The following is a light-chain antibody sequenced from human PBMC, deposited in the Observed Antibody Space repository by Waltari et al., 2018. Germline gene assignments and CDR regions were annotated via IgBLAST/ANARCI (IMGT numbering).Light chain of an antibody. CDR2: DAS. J-gene: IGKJ4*01. CDR1: QDIRQN. V-gene: IGKV1-33*01. CDR3: QQYANLPLT. Sequence: DIQMTQSPSSLSASVGDRVTITCQASQDIRQNLNWFQQKPGKAPQVLIFDASNSQPAGPSKFTGSGSGTDFAFTISSLQPEDIGTYYCQQYANLPLTFGGGTRVEI.